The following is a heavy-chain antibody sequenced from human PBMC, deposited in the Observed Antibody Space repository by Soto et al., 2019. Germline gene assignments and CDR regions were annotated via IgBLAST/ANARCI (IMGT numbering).Heavy chain of an antibody. CDR1: GYSFTSYW. CDR2: IDPSDSYT. J-gene: IGHJ6*02. Sequence: GESLKISCKGSGYSFTSYWISWVRQMPGKGLEWMGRIDPSDSYTNYSPSFQGHVTISADKSISTAYLQWSSLKAPDTAMYYCVVTQLTPQVDYYGMDVWGQGTTVTVSS. V-gene: IGHV5-10-1*01. CDR3: VVTQLTPQVDYYGMDV. D-gene: IGHD1-1*01.